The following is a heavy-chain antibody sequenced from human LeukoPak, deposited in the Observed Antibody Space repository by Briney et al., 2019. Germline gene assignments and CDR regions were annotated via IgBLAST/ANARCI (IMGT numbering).Heavy chain of an antibody. J-gene: IGHJ4*02. D-gene: IGHD5-18*01. CDR1: GFTFSAYS. CDR3: ARLQGPYEQWLPFGY. Sequence: PGGSLRLSSAASGFTFSAYSMTWVRQAPGKGPEWVSTISGSGENIYFADSMKGRFTISRDNSKNSLSLQLNSLRAEDTAIYYCARLQGPYEQWLPFGYWGQGTLVTVSS. V-gene: IGHV3-23*01. CDR2: ISGSGENI.